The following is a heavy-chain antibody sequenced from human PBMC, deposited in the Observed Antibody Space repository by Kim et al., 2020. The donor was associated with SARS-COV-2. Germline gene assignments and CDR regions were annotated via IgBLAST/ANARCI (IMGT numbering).Heavy chain of an antibody. J-gene: IGHJ4*02. D-gene: IGHD2-21*01. CDR3: ARAPSILWPWDY. CDR2: IYSGGST. CDR1: GFTVSSNY. Sequence: GGSLRLSCAASGFTVSSNYMSWVRQAPGKGLEWVSVIYSGGSTYYADSVKGRFTISRDNSKNTLYLQMNSLRAEDTAVYYCARAPSILWPWDYWGQGTLVTVSS. V-gene: IGHV3-53*01.